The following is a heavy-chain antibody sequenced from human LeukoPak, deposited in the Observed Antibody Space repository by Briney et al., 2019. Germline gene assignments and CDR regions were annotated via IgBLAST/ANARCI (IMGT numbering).Heavy chain of an antibody. J-gene: IGHJ4*02. CDR1: GYSFTSYG. V-gene: IGHV7-4-1*02. CDR3: ARDSAFCTGGSCYGY. Sequence: GASVKVSCKASGYSFTSYGMNWVRQAPGQGLEWMGWINTNTGNPTYAQGFTGRFDFSLDTSVSTAYLQISSLKAEDTAVYYCARDSAFCTGGSCYGYWGQGTLVTVSS. D-gene: IGHD2-15*01. CDR2: INTNTGNP.